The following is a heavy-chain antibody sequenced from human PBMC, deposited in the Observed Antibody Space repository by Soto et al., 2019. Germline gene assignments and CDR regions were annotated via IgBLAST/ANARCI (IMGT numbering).Heavy chain of an antibody. J-gene: IGHJ1*01. D-gene: IGHD2-15*01. CDR1: GYTFTDYY. CDR2: SNPNTEDT. Sequence: ASVKVSCKASGYTFTDYYMHWVRRAPGQGLAWIWWSNPNTEDTKYGLTFQGRLKLTRDRSSATAYLELTNLRSEDTAVYYCARPRRVGAAARDPLDLWGQGTLVTVSS. V-gene: IGHV1-2*02. CDR3: ARPRRVGAAARDPLDL.